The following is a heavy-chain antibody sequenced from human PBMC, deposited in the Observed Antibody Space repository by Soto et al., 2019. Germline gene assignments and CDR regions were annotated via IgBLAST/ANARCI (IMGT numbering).Heavy chain of an antibody. CDR3: ARDHQGSYPEEERYDY. CDR2: IYYSGST. Sequence: SETLSLTCTVSGGSVSSGSYYWSWIRQPPGKGLEWIGYIYYSGSTNYNPSLKSRVTISVDTSKNQFSLKLSSVTAADTAVYYCARDHQGSYPEEERYDYWGQGTLVTVSS. J-gene: IGHJ4*02. CDR1: GGSVSSGSYY. D-gene: IGHD1-26*01. V-gene: IGHV4-61*01.